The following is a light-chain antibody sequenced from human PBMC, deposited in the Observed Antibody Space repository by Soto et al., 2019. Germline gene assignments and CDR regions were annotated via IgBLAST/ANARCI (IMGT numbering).Light chain of an antibody. V-gene: IGKV4-1*01. J-gene: IGKJ2*01. CDR3: QQYYNSPHT. CDR1: QSVFYNSNEKNY. CDR2: WAS. Sequence: DFVMTQSPDSLAVSLGGRATISCKSSQSVFYNSNEKNYLAWYQQKPGQPPKLLIYWASTRESGVPDRFSGSRSGTDFTLTISSLQAEDVAGYYCQQYYNSPHTFGQGTKLEIK.